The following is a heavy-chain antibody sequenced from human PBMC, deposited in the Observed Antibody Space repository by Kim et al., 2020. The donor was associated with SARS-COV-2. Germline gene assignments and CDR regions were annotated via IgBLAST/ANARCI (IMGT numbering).Heavy chain of an antibody. CDR2: IIPILNLV. Sequence: SVKVSCQASGGSFGDYTFSWVRLAPGQGLEWLGRIIPILNLVTYAPRFQGRVTITAAKATNTVYMELSSLESADTAVYFCARATGYVDWFAANNWFDPWGQGTLVTVSS. CDR3: ARATGYVDWFAANNWFDP. V-gene: IGHV1-69*02. D-gene: IGHD3-9*01. J-gene: IGHJ5*02. CDR1: GGSFGDYT.